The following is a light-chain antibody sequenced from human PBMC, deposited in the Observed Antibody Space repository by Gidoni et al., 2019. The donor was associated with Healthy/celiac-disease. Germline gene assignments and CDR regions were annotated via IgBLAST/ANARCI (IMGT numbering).Light chain of an antibody. CDR2: DAS. V-gene: IGKV3-11*01. Sequence: ILLTQSPATLSLSPGERPTLSCRASQSVSSYLAWYQKKPGQAPRLLIYDASNRATGIPARFSGSGAGTDFTLTSSSLEPEDVAVYYCQQRSNWPPITFGQGTRLEIK. CDR3: QQRSNWPPIT. J-gene: IGKJ5*01. CDR1: QSVSSY.